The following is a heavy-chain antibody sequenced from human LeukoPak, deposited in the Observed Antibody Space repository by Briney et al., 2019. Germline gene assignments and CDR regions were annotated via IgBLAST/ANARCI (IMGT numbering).Heavy chain of an antibody. J-gene: IGHJ3*02. V-gene: IGHV1-2*02. CDR1: GYTFTGYY. Sequence: GASVKVSCKASGYTFTGYYMHWVRQAPGQGLEWMGWINPNSGGTNYAQKFQGRVTMTRDTSISTAYMELSRLRSDDTAVYYCARDQVISGSEASDIWGQGTMVTVSS. CDR2: INPNSGGT. D-gene: IGHD2-21*01. CDR3: ARDQVISGSEASDI.